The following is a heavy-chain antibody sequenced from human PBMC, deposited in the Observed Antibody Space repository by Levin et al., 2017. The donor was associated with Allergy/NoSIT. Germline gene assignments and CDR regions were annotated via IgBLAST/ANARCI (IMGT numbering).Heavy chain of an antibody. V-gene: IGHV3-53*01. CDR2: IYSGGST. Sequence: SCAASEFSVSSNYMSWVRQAPGKGLEWVSVIYSGGSTYYADSVKGRFTISRDNSKNSLYLQMDSLRAEDTALYYCARRYSNSWFYDYWGQGTLVTVSS. J-gene: IGHJ4*02. CDR3: ARRYSNSWFYDY. CDR1: EFSVSSNY. D-gene: IGHD6-13*01.